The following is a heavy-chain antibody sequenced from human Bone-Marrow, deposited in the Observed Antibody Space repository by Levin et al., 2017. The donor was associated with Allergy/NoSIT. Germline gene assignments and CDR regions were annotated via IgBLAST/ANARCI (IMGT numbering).Heavy chain of an antibody. J-gene: IGHJ6*03. CDR1: GYTFTSYG. V-gene: IGHV1-18*01. CDR3: AGDQFCWGGYCSGGSSYYMDV. D-gene: IGHD2-15*01. Sequence: ASVKVSCKASGYTFTSYGISWVRQAPGQGLEWMGWISAYNGNTNYAQKLQGRVTMTTDTSTSTAYMELRSLRSDDTAVYYCAGDQFCWGGYCSGGSSYYMDVWGKGTTVTVSS. CDR2: ISAYNGNT.